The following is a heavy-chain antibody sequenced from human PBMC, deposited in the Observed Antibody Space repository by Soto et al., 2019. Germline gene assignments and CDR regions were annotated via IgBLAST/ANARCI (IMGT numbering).Heavy chain of an antibody. CDR2: IYYSGST. CDR1: GVSISSYY. J-gene: IGHJ4*02. V-gene: IGHV4-59*12. CDR3: ARARATIAAAAIFDC. D-gene: IGHD6-13*01. Sequence: SETLSLTCTVSGVSISSYYWIWIRQPPGKGLEWIGYIYYSGSTNYNPSLKSRVTISVDTSKNQFSLKLSSVTAADTAVYYCARARATIAAAAIFDCWGQGTLVTVSS.